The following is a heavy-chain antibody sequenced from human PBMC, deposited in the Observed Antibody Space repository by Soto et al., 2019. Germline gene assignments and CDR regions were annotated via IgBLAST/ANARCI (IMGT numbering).Heavy chain of an antibody. J-gene: IGHJ6*02. CDR1: GGTFSSYT. D-gene: IGHD3-16*01. Sequence: QVQLVQSGAEVKKPGSSVKVSCKASGGTFSSYTISWVRQAPGQGLEWMGRIIPILGIANYAQKFQGRVTSTADKSTSTAYMELSSMRSEDTAVYYCASGGGRVGYYYGMDVWGQGTTVTVSS. V-gene: IGHV1-69*02. CDR2: IIPILGIA. CDR3: ASGGGRVGYYYGMDV.